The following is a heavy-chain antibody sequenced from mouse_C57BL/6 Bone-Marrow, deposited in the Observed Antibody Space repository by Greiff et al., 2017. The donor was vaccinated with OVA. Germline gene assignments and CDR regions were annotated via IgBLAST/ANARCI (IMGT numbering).Heavy chain of an antibody. J-gene: IGHJ3*01. CDR3: ARSDLYYYGSSYGFAY. CDR2: INPNNGGT. CDR1: GYTFTDYN. D-gene: IGHD1-1*01. V-gene: IGHV1-18*01. Sequence: VQLQQSGPELVKPGASVKIPCKASGYTFTDYNMDWVKQSHGKSLEWIGDINPNNGGTIYNQKFKGKATLTVDKSSSTAYMELRSLTSEDTAVYYCARSDLYYYGSSYGFAYWGQGTLVTVSA.